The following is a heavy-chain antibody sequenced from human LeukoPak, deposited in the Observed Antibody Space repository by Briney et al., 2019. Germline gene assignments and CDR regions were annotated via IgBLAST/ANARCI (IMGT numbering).Heavy chain of an antibody. D-gene: IGHD1-14*01. Sequence: GGSLRLSCAASGSTFSNAWMSWVRQAPGKGLEWVGRIKSKTDGGTTDYAAPVNGRFTISRDDSKNTLYLQMNSLKTEDTAVYYCTTGTGRTDFDYWGQGTLVTVSS. V-gene: IGHV3-15*01. CDR2: IKSKTDGGTT. CDR1: GSTFSNAW. CDR3: TTGTGRTDFDY. J-gene: IGHJ4*02.